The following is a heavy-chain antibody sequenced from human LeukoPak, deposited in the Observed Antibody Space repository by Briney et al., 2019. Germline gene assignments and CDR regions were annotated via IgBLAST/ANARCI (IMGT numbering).Heavy chain of an antibody. CDR3: ARLGHRSTLDY. CDR2: IYYSGST. J-gene: IGHJ4*02. Sequence: SETLSLTCTVSGGSISSSSYYWGWIRQPPGKGLEWIGSIYYSGSTYYNPSLKSRVTISVDTSKNQFSLKLSSVTATDTAMYYCARLGHRSTLDYWGQGTLVTVSS. CDR1: GGSISSSSYY. V-gene: IGHV4-39*01. D-gene: IGHD3-16*02.